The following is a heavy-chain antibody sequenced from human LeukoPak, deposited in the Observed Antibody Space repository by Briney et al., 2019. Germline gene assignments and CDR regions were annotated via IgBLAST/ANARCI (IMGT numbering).Heavy chain of an antibody. D-gene: IGHD3-10*01. Sequence: SQCLSLTCTVAGGSISSSSYYWGWIRQPPGNGLEWIGSIDYSGSTYYKPSLKSRVTISVDTTKNQFSLKLSPVTAPDTAVHYCAGLLPIWFGESFDYGGQGTLVTVSS. V-gene: IGHV4-39*01. CDR1: GGSISSSSYY. CDR3: AGLLPIWFGESFDY. CDR2: IDYSGST. J-gene: IGHJ4*02.